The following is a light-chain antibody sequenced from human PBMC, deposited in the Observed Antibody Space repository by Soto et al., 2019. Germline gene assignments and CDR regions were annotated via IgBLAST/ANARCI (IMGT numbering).Light chain of an antibody. CDR3: CSYAGSSTVV. CDR2: EDS. Sequence: QSALTQPASVSGSPGQSNTISCTGTSSDVGSYNLVSWYQQYPGKVPKLMIYEDSKRPSGVSNRFSGSKSGNTASLTISGLQAEDEADYYCCSYAGSSTVVFGGGTKLTVL. V-gene: IGLV2-23*01. J-gene: IGLJ2*01. CDR1: SSDVGSYNL.